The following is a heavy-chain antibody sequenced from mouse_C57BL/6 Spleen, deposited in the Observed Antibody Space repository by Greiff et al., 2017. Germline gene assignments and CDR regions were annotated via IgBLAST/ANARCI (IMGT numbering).Heavy chain of an antibody. CDR3: TRRGIYYDPYYAMDY. Sequence: QVQLKESGAELVRPGASVTLSCKASGYTFTDYEMHWVKQTPVHGLEWIGAIDPETGGTAYNQKFKGKAILTADKSSSTAYMELRSLTSEDSAVYYCTRRGIYYDPYYAMDYWGQGTSVTVSS. CDR1: GYTFTDYE. CDR2: IDPETGGT. J-gene: IGHJ4*01. D-gene: IGHD2-4*01. V-gene: IGHV1-15*01.